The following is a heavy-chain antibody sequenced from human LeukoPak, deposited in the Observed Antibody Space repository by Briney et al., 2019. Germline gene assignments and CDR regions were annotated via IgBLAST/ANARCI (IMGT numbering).Heavy chain of an antibody. J-gene: IGHJ4*02. D-gene: IGHD3-10*01. V-gene: IGHV3-20*04. CDR2: INWHGDRT. CDR3: ARSGYYGSGSYSDY. CDR1: GFTFEDYG. Sequence: GGSLRLSCAASGFTFEDYGMSWVRHAPAKGLEWVSGINWHGDRTGYADSVKGRFTISRDNAKNSLYLQMSSLRAEDTALYYFARSGYYGSGSYSDYWGQGTLVTVSS.